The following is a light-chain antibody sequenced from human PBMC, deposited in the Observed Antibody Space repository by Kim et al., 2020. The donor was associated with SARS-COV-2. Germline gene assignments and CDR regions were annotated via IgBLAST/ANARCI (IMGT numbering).Light chain of an antibody. V-gene: IGLV8-61*01. J-gene: IGLJ3*02. Sequence: GGTVTHTCGLSSGSVSTSYYPSWYQQTPGQAPRTLIYSTNTRSSGVPDRFSGSILGNKAALTITGAQADDESDYYCVLYMGSGISVFGGGTQLTVL. CDR3: VLYMGSGISV. CDR1: SGSVSTSYY. CDR2: STN.